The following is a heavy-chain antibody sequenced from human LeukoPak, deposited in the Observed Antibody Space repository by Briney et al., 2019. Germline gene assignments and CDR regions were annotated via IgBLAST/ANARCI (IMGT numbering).Heavy chain of an antibody. J-gene: IGHJ4*02. V-gene: IGHV3-30-3*01. Sequence: PGGSLRLSCAASGFTFSSYAMHWVRQAPGKGLEWVAVISYDGSNKYYADTVKGRFTISRDNSKNTLYLQMNSLRAEDTAVYYCAREVPRYYDFWSGYFDYFDYWGQGTLVTVSS. CDR2: ISYDGSNK. CDR1: GFTFSSYA. D-gene: IGHD3-3*01. CDR3: AREVPRYYDFWSGYFDYFDY.